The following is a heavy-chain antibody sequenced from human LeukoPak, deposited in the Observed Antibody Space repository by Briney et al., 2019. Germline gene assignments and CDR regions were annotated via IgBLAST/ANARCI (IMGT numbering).Heavy chain of an antibody. CDR2: IYPGDSDT. CDR1: VYSFTSYW. CDR3: TRHVDIGTYYFQY. J-gene: IGHJ4*02. Sequence: GESLKISCNGSVYSFTSYWICCVRQMPGKGLEWMGIIYPGDSDTIYSPSFQGQVTISADKSISTAYLQWSSLKASDTAMYYCTRHVDIGTYYFQYWGQGTLVTVSP. D-gene: IGHD2-15*01. V-gene: IGHV5-51*01.